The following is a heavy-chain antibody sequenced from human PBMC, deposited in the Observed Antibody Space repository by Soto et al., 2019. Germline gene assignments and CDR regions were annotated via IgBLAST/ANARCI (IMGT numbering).Heavy chain of an antibody. CDR2: ILYDGSDK. CDR3: AKAGGGFGDSEHH. J-gene: IGHJ4*02. Sequence: LTCAASGFTFSSYGMHWVRQAPGKGLEWVTGILYDGSDKYYADSVKGRFTISRENSKNTLYLQMNSLRTEDSAVYYCAKAGGGFGDSEHHRGQGTTATVSS. V-gene: IGHV3-30*18. D-gene: IGHD3-10*01. CDR1: GFTFSSYG.